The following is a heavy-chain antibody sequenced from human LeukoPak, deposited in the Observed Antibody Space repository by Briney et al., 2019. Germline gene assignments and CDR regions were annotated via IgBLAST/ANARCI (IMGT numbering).Heavy chain of an antibody. D-gene: IGHD3-9*01. J-gene: IGHJ4*02. CDR1: GFTFSSYA. Sequence: PGGSLRLSCAASGFTFSSYAMSWVRQAPGKGLEWVSVISGSGDTTYYADSVKGRFTVSRDNSKNTLYLQMNSLRAEDTAVYYCAKDLPAYYDILTGPIFDYWGQGTLITVSS. CDR2: ISGSGDTT. CDR3: AKDLPAYYDILTGPIFDY. V-gene: IGHV3-23*01.